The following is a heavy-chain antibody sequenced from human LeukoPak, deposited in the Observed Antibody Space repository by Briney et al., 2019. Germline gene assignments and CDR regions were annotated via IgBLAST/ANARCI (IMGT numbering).Heavy chain of an antibody. Sequence: PGGSLRLSCAASGFTFSDHYMDWVRQASGKGLEWVGRTRNKANSYTTEYAASVKGRFTISRDDSKNSLYLQMNSLKTEDTAVYYCARAYDSSGYYYSFDYWGQGTLVTVSS. CDR2: TRNKANSYTT. CDR3: ARAYDSSGYYYSFDY. CDR1: GFTFSDHY. J-gene: IGHJ4*02. D-gene: IGHD3-22*01. V-gene: IGHV3-72*01.